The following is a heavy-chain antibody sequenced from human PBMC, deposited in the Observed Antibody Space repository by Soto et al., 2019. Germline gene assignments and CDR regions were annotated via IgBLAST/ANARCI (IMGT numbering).Heavy chain of an antibody. J-gene: IGHJ5*02. V-gene: IGHV3-74*01. CDR3: ARESGDWPLNWFDP. Sequence: LRLSCAASGFNFTNHWMHWVRQAPGKGLVWVSRITSDGKSKAYAESVKGRFAISRDNAKNTVYLQMNGLTVEDTAVYYCARESGDWPLNWFDPWGQGTLVTVSS. CDR1: GFNFTNHW. CDR2: ITSDGKSK. D-gene: IGHD2-21*02.